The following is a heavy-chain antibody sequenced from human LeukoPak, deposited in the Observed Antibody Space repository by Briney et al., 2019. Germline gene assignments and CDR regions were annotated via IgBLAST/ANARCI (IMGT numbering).Heavy chain of an antibody. CDR2: INPNSGGT. V-gene: IGHV1-2*04. CDR3: AREDGPSSGWYFGFRWFDP. D-gene: IGHD6-19*01. Sequence: ASVKVSCKASGYTFTGYYMHWVRQAPGQGLEWMGRINPNSGGTNYAQKFQGWVTMTRDTSISTAYMEPSRLRSDDTAVYYCAREDGPSSGWYFGFRWFDPWGQGTLVTVSS. CDR1: GYTFTGYY. J-gene: IGHJ5*02.